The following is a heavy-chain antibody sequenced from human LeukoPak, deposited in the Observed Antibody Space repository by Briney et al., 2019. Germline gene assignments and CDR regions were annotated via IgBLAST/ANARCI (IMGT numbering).Heavy chain of an antibody. Sequence: SETLSLTCTVSGGSISSGGYYWSWIRQHPGKGLEWIGYIYYSGSTYYNPSLKSRVTISVDTSKNQFSLKLSSVTAADTAVYYCARGERAYCSSTSCYFEFVTEVVWFDPWGQGTLVTVSS. CDR1: GGSISSGGYY. D-gene: IGHD2-2*01. V-gene: IGHV4-31*03. J-gene: IGHJ5*02. CDR3: ARGERAYCSSTSCYFEFVTEVVWFDP. CDR2: IYYSGST.